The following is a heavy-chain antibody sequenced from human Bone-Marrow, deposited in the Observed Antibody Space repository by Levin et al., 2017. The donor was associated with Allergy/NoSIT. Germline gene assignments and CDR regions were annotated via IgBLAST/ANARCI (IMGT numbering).Heavy chain of an antibody. D-gene: IGHD2-2*01. CDR1: GGSFSGYY. J-gene: IGHJ6*02. V-gene: IGHV4-34*01. CDR3: ARVDIVVVPTSHYYYGMDV. Sequence: SETLSLTCAVYGGSFSGYYWSWIRQPPGKGLEWIGEINHSGSTNYNPSLKSRVTISVDTSKNQFSLKLSSVTAADTAVYYCARVDIVVVPTSHYYYGMDVWGQGTTVTVSS. CDR2: INHSGST.